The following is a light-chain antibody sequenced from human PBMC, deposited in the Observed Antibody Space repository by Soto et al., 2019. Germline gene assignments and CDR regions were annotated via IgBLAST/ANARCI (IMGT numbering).Light chain of an antibody. Sequence: QSALTQPASVSGSPGQSITISCTGTSSDVGGYNYVSWYQQHPGKGPKLMIYEVTNRTSGVSFRFSGSKSGNTASLTISGLQAEDEADYYCSSYTAINTVTFGGGTKLTVL. CDR2: EVT. J-gene: IGLJ2*01. CDR3: SSYTAINTVT. V-gene: IGLV2-14*01. CDR1: SSDVGGYNY.